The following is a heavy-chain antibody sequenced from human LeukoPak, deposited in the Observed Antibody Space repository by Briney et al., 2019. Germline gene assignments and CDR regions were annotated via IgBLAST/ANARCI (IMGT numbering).Heavy chain of an antibody. Sequence: SETLSLTCAVYGGSFSGYYWSWIRQPPGKGLEWIGEINHSGSTNYNPSLKSRVTISVDTSKNQFSLKLSSVTAADTAVYYCARGRRVGRGVRWFDPWGQGTLVTVSS. CDR3: ARGRRVGRGVRWFDP. CDR1: GGSFSGYY. V-gene: IGHV4-34*01. CDR2: INHSGST. D-gene: IGHD3-10*01. J-gene: IGHJ5*02.